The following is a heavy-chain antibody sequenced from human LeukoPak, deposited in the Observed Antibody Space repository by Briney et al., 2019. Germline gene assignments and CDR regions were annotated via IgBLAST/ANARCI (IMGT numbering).Heavy chain of an antibody. CDR3: ARAEIFGVVSHY. CDR2: ISYDGSNK. D-gene: IGHD3-3*01. V-gene: IGHV3-30-3*01. CDR1: GFTFSSSA. Sequence: GGSLRLSCAASGFTFSSSAMHWVRQAPGKGLEWVAVISYDGSNKYYADSVKGRFTISRDNSKNTLYLQMNSLSAEDTAVYYCARAEIFGVVSHYWGQGTLVTVSS. J-gene: IGHJ4*02.